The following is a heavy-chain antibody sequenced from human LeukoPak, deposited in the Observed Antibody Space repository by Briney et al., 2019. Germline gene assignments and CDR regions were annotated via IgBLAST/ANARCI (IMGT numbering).Heavy chain of an antibody. CDR3: ARGPSAYYMDV. CDR2: INHSGST. CDR1: GGSFSGYY. J-gene: IGHJ6*03. V-gene: IGHV4-34*01. Sequence: PSENLSLTCAVYGGSFSGYYWSWIRQPPGKGLEWIGEINHSGSTNYNPSLKSRVTISVDTSKNQFSLKLSSVTAADTAVYYCARGPSAYYMDVWGKGTTVTVSS.